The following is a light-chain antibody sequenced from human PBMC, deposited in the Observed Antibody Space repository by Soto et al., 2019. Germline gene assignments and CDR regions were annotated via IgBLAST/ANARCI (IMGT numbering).Light chain of an antibody. CDR3: QQSYSIPRT. CDR1: QNIRSY. J-gene: IGKJ1*01. CDR2: SAS. Sequence: DIQMTQSPSSLSASVGDRVTITCRASQNIRSYLNWYQQERGKSPKLLIYSASSLQGGVPSRFSGSGSGTDFTLTITSLQPEDFATYYCQQSYSIPRTFGQGTEVEIK. V-gene: IGKV1-39*01.